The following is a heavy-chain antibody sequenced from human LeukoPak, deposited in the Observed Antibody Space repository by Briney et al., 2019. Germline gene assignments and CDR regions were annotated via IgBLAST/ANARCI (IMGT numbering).Heavy chain of an antibody. V-gene: IGHV4-34*01. CDR1: GGSFSGYY. Sequence: PSETLSLTCAVYGGSFSGYYWSWIRQPPGKGLEWIGEINHSGSTNYNPSLKSRVTISVDTSKNQFSLKLSSVTAADTAVYYCARVDSSSNGDSFDPWGQGTLVTVSS. J-gene: IGHJ5*02. CDR3: ARVDSSSNGDSFDP. D-gene: IGHD6-6*01. CDR2: INHSGST.